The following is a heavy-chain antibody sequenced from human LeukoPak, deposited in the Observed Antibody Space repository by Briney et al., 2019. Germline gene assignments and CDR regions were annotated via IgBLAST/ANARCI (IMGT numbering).Heavy chain of an antibody. CDR3: ASSGIAVAGPSYYFDY. J-gene: IGHJ4*02. V-gene: IGHV4-34*01. CDR1: GGHFSAYY. Sequence: SETLSLTCAVYGGHFSAYYWNWIRQSPGKGLDWIGEINHSGSTNYNPSLKSRVTISGDPSKNQFSLKVSSVTAADSAAYYCASSGIAVAGPSYYFDYWGQGTLVTVSS. D-gene: IGHD6-19*01. CDR2: INHSGST.